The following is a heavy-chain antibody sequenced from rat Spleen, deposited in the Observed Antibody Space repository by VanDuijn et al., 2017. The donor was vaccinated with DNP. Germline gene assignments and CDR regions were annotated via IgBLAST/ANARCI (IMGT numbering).Heavy chain of an antibody. Sequence: EVQLVESGGGLVQPGRSLKLSCAASGFTFSDYYMAWVRQAPTKGLEWVASISYDGSATYYGDSVKGRFTISRDKSKSALFLQMNSLRSEDTATYYCARLKWERAYYFDYWGQGIMVTVSS. J-gene: IGHJ2*01. V-gene: IGHV5-22*01. CDR3: ARLKWERAYYFDY. CDR1: GFTFSDYY. D-gene: IGHD5-1*01. CDR2: ISYDGSAT.